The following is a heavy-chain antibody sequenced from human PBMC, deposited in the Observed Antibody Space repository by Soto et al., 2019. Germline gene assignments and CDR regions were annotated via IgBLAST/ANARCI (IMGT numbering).Heavy chain of an antibody. V-gene: IGHV3-23*01. CDR3: AKDRYSSSRIFDY. D-gene: IGHD6-19*01. J-gene: IGHJ4*02. CDR2: ISGSGTST. Sequence: GSLRLSCAASGFTLSSYAMSWVRQAPGKGLEWVAAISGSGTSTYYADSVKGRFTISKDNSKNTLYLQMNSLRAEDTAVYYCAKDRYSSSRIFDYWGQGSLVTVS. CDR1: GFTLSSYA.